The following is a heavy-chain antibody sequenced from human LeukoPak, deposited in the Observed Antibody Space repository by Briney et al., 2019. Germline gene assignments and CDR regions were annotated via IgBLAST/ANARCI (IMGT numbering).Heavy chain of an antibody. V-gene: IGHV3-30-3*01. D-gene: IGHD2-8*01. CDR1: GFTFSSYA. Sequence: GGSLRLSCAASGFTFSSYAMHWVRQAPGKGLKWVAVISYDGSNKYYADSVKGRFTISRDNSKNTLYLQMNSLRAEDTAVYYCARDSLPYCTNGVCYPYFDYWGQGTLVTVSS. J-gene: IGHJ4*02. CDR3: ARDSLPYCTNGVCYPYFDY. CDR2: ISYDGSNK.